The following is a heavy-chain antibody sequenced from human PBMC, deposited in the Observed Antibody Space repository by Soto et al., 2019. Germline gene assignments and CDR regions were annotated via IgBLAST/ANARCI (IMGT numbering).Heavy chain of an antibody. CDR2: IHQSGTT. CDR1: DHSLNCNYH. CDR3: ARGLYGGKFDY. Sequence: SETLSLTCGVSDHSLNCNYHWLWIRQPPGKRLEWIGAIHQSGTTYYSPSLKSRVTISMDTSKNRFSLRLSSTTPADTATYFCARGLYGGKFDYWGEGIPVTVCS. V-gene: IGHV4-38-2*01. D-gene: IGHD4-17*01. J-gene: IGHJ4*02.